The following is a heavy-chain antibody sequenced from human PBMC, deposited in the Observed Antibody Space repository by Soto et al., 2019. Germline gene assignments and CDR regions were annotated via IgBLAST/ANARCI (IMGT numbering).Heavy chain of an antibody. D-gene: IGHD3-16*01. CDR3: GRGGLRYFDY. V-gene: IGHV3-48*03. CDR2: IHGGGTV. Sequence: GGSLRLSCVASGFDFDNFEMNWVRQAPGRGPEWLSYIHGGGTVYYADSVKGRFTISRDNSKNSLYLQMDSLRDEDTGVYFWGRGGLRYFDYWGQGALVTVSS. CDR1: GFDFDNFE. J-gene: IGHJ4*02.